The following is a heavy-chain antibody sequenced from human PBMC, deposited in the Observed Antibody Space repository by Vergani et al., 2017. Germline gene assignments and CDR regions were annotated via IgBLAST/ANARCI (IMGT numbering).Heavy chain of an antibody. D-gene: IGHD3-9*01. J-gene: IGHJ4*02. CDR1: GGSISSGSYY. Sequence: QVQLQESGPGLVKPSQTLSLTCTVSGGSISSGSYYWGWIRQPPGKGLEWIGSIYYSGSTYYNPSLKSRVTISVDTSKNQFSLKLSSVTAAYTAVYYCARDKGFDWSIDYWGQGTLVTVSS. CDR3: ARDKGFDWSIDY. V-gene: IGHV4-39*07. CDR2: IYYSGST.